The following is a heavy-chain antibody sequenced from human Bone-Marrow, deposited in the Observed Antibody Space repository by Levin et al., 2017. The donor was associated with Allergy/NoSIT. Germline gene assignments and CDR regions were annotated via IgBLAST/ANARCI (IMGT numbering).Heavy chain of an antibody. Sequence: GGSLRLSCSVAGFILSDHSMHWVRQAPGMGLEWVSSISSSGNYKNYGDSVKGRFTISRDTDKKSLYLQMDSLRADDSATYYCARAKFGEASPFDSWGQGALVTVSS. CDR1: GFILSDHS. D-gene: IGHD3-10*02. CDR3: ARAKFGEASPFDS. J-gene: IGHJ4*02. V-gene: IGHV3-21*01. CDR2: ISSSGNYK.